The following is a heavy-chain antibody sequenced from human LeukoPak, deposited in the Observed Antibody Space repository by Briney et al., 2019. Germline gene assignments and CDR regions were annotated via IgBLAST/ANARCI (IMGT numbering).Heavy chain of an antibody. V-gene: IGHV3-30*04. CDR3: ARDLVIVVVPAVSVFDY. CDR1: GFTFSSYA. D-gene: IGHD2-2*01. CDR2: ISYDGSNK. J-gene: IGHJ4*02. Sequence: GGSLRLSCAASGFTFSSYAVHWVRQAPGKGLEWVAVISYDGSNKYYADSVKGRFTISRDNSKDTLYLQMNSLRAEDTAVYYCARDLVIVVVPAVSVFDYWGQGTLVTVSS.